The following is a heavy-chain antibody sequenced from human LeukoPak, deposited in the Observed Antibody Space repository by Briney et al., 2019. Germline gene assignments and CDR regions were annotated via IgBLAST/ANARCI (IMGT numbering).Heavy chain of an antibody. CDR3: ARSSSSSSWYVDGAFDI. J-gene: IGHJ3*02. Sequence: SETLSLTCTVSSDSISSSSYYWGWIRQPPGKGLEWIGYIYYSGSTNCNPSLKSRVTISVDTSKNQFSLKLSSVTAADTAVYYCARSSSSSSWYVDGAFDIWGQGTMVTVSS. D-gene: IGHD6-13*01. V-gene: IGHV4-61*05. CDR1: SDSISSSSYY. CDR2: IYYSGST.